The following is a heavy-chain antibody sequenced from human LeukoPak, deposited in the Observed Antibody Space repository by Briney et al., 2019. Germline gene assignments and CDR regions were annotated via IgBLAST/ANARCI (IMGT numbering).Heavy chain of an antibody. CDR2: IYYSGSN. J-gene: IGHJ4*02. D-gene: IGHD5-12*01. CDR1: GGSISSYY. Sequence: SETLSLTCTVSGGSISSYYWSWIRQPPGKGLEWIGYIYYSGSNNIDPSLERRVTISVDTSKNQFSLKLSSVTAADTAVYYCAREAKGYSGFTYWGQGTLLTV. V-gene: IGHV4-59*01. CDR3: AREAKGYSGFTY.